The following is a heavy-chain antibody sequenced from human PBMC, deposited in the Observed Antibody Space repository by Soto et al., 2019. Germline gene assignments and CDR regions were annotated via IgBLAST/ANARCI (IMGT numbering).Heavy chain of an antibody. CDR2: LSPGSGFT. J-gene: IGHJ4*02. D-gene: IGHD7-27*01. CDR1: GYSFTTRD. V-gene: IGHV1-8*01. Sequence: QVLLVQSGAEVKEPGASVKVSCKASGYSFTTRDINWMRQAPGQGLEWMGWLSPGSGFTGYSQKFQGRVTMTRDSSLDTAYMELSSLRFDDTATYYCARGVDAGVDIWGQGTPVTVS. CDR3: ARGVDAGVDI.